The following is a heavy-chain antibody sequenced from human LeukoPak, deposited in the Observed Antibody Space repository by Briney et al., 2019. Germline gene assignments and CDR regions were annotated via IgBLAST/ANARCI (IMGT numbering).Heavy chain of an antibody. CDR1: GGSISSYY. J-gene: IGHJ5*02. Sequence: PSETLSLTCTGSGGSISSYYWSWIRQPAGKGLEWIGRIYTSWSTNYNPSLKSRVTMSVDTSKHQFSLKLSSVTAADTAVYYCARDLLWFGELLTNWFDPWGQGTLVTVSS. CDR2: IYTSWST. D-gene: IGHD3-10*01. V-gene: IGHV4-4*07. CDR3: ARDLLWFGELLTNWFDP.